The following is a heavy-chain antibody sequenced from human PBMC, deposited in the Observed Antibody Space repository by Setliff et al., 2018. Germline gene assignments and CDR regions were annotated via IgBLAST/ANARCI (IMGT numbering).Heavy chain of an antibody. J-gene: IGHJ4*02. CDR1: GASLNSGTYY. CDR2: IYYRGDT. V-gene: IGHV4-39*01. CDR3: ARTGTYRYFDY. Sequence: SETLSLTCTVSGASLNSGTYYWGWIRQPPGKGLEWIGRIYYRGDTYYNPSLKGRLTISVDTAQSQFSLRLTSVTAADTAVYYCARTGTYRYFDYWGQGARVTVSS. D-gene: IGHD1-1*01.